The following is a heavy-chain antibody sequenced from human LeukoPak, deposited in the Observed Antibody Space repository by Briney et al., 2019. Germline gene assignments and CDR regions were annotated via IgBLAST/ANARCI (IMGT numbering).Heavy chain of an antibody. Sequence: GGSLRLSCAASGFTFDDYGMSWVRQAPGKGLEWVSGINWNGGSTGYADSVKGRFTISRDNAKNSLYLQMNSLRAEDTALYYCAKSSGWYYYYYYMDVWGKGTTVTVSS. CDR3: AKSSGWYYYYYYMDV. CDR1: GFTFDDYG. CDR2: INWNGGST. J-gene: IGHJ6*03. V-gene: IGHV3-20*04. D-gene: IGHD6-19*01.